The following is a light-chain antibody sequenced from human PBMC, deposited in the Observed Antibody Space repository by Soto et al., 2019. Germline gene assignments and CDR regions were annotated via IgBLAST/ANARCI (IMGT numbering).Light chain of an antibody. CDR3: SSYTSSSTLV. J-gene: IGLJ2*01. V-gene: IGLV2-14*03. CDR2: DVS. CDR1: SSDVGGYNY. Sequence: QSALTQPASVSGSPGQSITISCTGTSSDVGGYNYVSCYHQHPGKAPKLIIYDVSNRPSGVSDRFSGSKSGNTASLTISGLHAEDEADYYCSSYTSSSTLVFGGGTKVTVL.